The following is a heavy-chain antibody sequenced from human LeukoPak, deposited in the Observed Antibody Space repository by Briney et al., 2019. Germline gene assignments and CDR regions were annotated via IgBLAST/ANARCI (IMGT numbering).Heavy chain of an antibody. D-gene: IGHD3-10*01. CDR1: GGSISSGGYS. V-gene: IGHV4-30-2*01. Sequence: SETLSLTCAVSGGSISSGGYSWSWIRQPPGKGLEWIGYIYHSGSTNYNPSLKSRVTISVDTSKNQFSLKLSSVTAADTAVYYCARQLKRYYYGSGSYYNASYNWFDPWGQGTLVTVSS. J-gene: IGHJ5*02. CDR2: IYHSGST. CDR3: ARQLKRYYYGSGSYYNASYNWFDP.